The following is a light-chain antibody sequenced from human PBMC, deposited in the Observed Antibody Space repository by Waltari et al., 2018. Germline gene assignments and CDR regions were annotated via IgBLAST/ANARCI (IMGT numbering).Light chain of an antibody. Sequence: DIQMTQSPSTLSAFVGERVTITCRASQSINRWVAWNQQKPGKAPMLLIPAVSSLVSGVPSRFSGSGSGTEFTLTISSLQPDDFATYYCQQYNSDDWTFGQGTKV. CDR2: AVS. V-gene: IGKV1-5*01. J-gene: IGKJ1*01. CDR3: QQYNSDDWT. CDR1: QSINRW.